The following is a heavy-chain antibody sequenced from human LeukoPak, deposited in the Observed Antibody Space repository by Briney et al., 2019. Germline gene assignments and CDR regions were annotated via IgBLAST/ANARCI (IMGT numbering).Heavy chain of an antibody. J-gene: IGHJ6*03. V-gene: IGHV1-24*01. CDR2: FDPESGKT. Sequence: ASVRVSSKVSGYSLYEVGMHWGRQAPGRGLEWMGGFDPESGKTISAQKYQGRVTMTDDMSLDTSYMELTRLISNAAALYCGSRSCPSGAYYFMDVWGTGTPVIVSS. CDR3: SRSCPSGAYYFMDV. CDR1: GYSLYEVG. D-gene: IGHD6-13*01.